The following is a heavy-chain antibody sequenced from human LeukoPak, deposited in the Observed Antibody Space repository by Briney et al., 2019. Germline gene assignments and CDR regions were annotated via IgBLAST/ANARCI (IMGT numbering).Heavy chain of an antibody. J-gene: IGHJ4*02. V-gene: IGHV4-61*01. Sequence: KSSETLSLTCTVSGGSVSSGSYYWSWIRQPPGKGLEWIGYIYYSGSTNYNPSLKSRVTISVDTSKNQFSLKLSSVTAADTAVYYCARDKGSGGTDYWGQGTLVTVPS. D-gene: IGHD4-23*01. CDR3: ARDKGSGGTDY. CDR2: IYYSGST. CDR1: GGSVSSGSYY.